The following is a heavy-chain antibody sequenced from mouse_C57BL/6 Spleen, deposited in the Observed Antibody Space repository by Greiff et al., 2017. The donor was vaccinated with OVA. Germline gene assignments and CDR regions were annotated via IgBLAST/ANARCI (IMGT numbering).Heavy chain of an antibody. CDR3: ARGETVVAKGAMDY. CDR2: IDPSDSYT. V-gene: IGHV1-50*01. CDR1: GYTFTSYW. Sequence: QVQLKQPGAELVKPGASVKLSCKASGYTFTSYWMQWVKQRPGQGLEWIGEIDPSDSYTNYNQKFKGKATLTVDTSSSTAYMQLSSLTSEDSAVYYCARGETVVAKGAMDYWGQGTSVTVSS. D-gene: IGHD1-1*01. J-gene: IGHJ4*01.